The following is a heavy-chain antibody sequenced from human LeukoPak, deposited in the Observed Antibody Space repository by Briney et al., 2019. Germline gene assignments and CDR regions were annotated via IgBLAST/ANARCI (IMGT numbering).Heavy chain of an antibody. CDR2: VSYDGSNK. J-gene: IGHJ4*02. V-gene: IGHV3-30*18. Sequence: VRSLRLSCAASGFTLSSYGMHWVRQAPGTGLEWVAVVSYDGSNKYYADSVKGRFTISRDNSKNTLYLQMNSLRAEDTAVYYCAKDFGSGSYISTFDYWGQGTLVTVSS. D-gene: IGHD3-10*01. CDR3: AKDFGSGSYISTFDY. CDR1: GFTLSSYG.